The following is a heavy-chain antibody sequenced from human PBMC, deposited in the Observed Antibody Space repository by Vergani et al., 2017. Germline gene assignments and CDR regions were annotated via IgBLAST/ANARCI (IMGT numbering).Heavy chain of an antibody. V-gene: IGHV3-23*01. Sequence: EVQLLESGGGLVQPGGSLRLSCAASGFTFSSYAMSWVRQAPGKGLEWVSAISGSGGSTYYADSVKGRLTISRDNSKKTLYLQMNSLRAEDTAVYYCAKARPYGELLYGPLKYPLDVWGKGTTVTVSS. CDR2: ISGSGGST. CDR3: AKARPYGELLYGPLKYPLDV. D-gene: IGHD3-10*01. CDR1: GFTFSSYA. J-gene: IGHJ6*04.